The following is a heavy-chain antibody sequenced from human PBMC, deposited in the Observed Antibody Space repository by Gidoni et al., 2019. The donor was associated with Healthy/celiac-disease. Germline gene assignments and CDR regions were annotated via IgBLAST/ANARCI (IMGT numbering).Heavy chain of an antibody. D-gene: IGHD6-13*01. CDR2: GST. V-gene: IGHV4-31*02. Sequence: GSTYYNPSLKSRVTISVDTSKNQFSLKLSSVTAADTAVYYCARERGLIAANNYYYYGMDVWGQGTTVTVSS. J-gene: IGHJ6*02. CDR3: ARERGLIAANNYYYYGMDV.